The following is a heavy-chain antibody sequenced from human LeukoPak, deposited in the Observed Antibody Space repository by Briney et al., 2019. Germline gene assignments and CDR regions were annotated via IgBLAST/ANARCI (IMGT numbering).Heavy chain of an antibody. CDR3: ARAASDSSGLLPFDP. CDR1: GLSLTTHG. V-gene: IGHV3-30*12. D-gene: IGHD3-22*01. Sequence: PGGSLRLSCAASGLSLTTHGMHWVRQAPGKGLEWVAVISYDGSNKYCTDSVKGRFTISRDNSKNTLYLQMNSLRAEDTAVYYCARAASDSSGLLPFDPWGQGTLVTVSS. J-gene: IGHJ5*02. CDR2: ISYDGSNK.